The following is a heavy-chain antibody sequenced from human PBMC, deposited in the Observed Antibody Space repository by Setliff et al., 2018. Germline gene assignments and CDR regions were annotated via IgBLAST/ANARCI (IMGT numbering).Heavy chain of an antibody. CDR1: GFTFSSYS. CDR2: ISPSGSFI. CDR3: ATSDWYAAFDH. J-gene: IGHJ4*02. Sequence: PGGSLRLSCAASGFTFSSYSMNWVRQAPGKGLEWVSSISPSGSFIYYADSLKGRFTISRDNARNSVYLQMNSLRAEDAAVYYCATSDWYAAFDHWGQGTLVTVSS. V-gene: IGHV3-21*01. D-gene: IGHD6-19*01.